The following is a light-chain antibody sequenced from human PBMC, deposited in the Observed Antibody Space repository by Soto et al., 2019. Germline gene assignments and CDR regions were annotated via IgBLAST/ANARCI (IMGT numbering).Light chain of an antibody. Sequence: QSALTQPPSVSGSPGQSVTISCTGTSSDVGSYNRVSWYQQPPGTAPKLMIYEVSNRPSGVPDRFSGSKSGNTASLTISGLQAEDEADYYCSLYTSSSTPYVVFGGGTKVTVL. CDR1: SSDVGSYNR. J-gene: IGLJ2*01. CDR2: EVS. V-gene: IGLV2-18*01. CDR3: SLYTSSSTPYVV.